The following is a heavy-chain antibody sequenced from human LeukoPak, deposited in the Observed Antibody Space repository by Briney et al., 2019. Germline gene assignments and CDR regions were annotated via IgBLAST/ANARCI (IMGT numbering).Heavy chain of an antibody. Sequence: EASVKVSCKASGYTFTSYDVHWVRPATGQGLEWMGWMDPNSGNTGYAQKFQGRVTMTRNTSISTAYMELSSLRSEDTAVYYCVLDDSSGSHLDWGQGTLVTVSS. CDR3: VLDDSSGSHLD. CDR1: GYTFTSYD. J-gene: IGHJ4*02. D-gene: IGHD3-22*01. CDR2: MDPNSGNT. V-gene: IGHV1-8*01.